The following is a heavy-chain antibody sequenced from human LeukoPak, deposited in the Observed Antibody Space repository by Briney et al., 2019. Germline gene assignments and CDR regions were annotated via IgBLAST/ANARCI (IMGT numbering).Heavy chain of an antibody. CDR1: GFQFSNHE. J-gene: IGHJ4*02. D-gene: IGHD6-19*01. Sequence: GGSLRLSCAASGFQFSNHEMNWVRQVPGKGLEWVSYISSSGSTIYYADSVKGRFTISRDSAKSSLYLQMKSLRAEDTAVYYCSGRLDYWGQGTLVTVSS. CDR3: SGRLDY. V-gene: IGHV3-48*03. CDR2: ISSSGSTI.